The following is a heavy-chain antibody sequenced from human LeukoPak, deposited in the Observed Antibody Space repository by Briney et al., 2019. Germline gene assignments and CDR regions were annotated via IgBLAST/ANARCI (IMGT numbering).Heavy chain of an antibody. CDR3: ARDSSSWYESTT. Sequence: ASVKVSCKTSGGTFNNSAISWVRQAPGQGLEWMGGIIPIFGTANYAQKFQGRVTITTDESTSTAYMELSSLRSEDTAVYYCARDSSSWYESTTWGQGTLVTVSS. D-gene: IGHD6-13*01. J-gene: IGHJ5*02. V-gene: IGHV1-69*05. CDR1: GGTFNNSA. CDR2: IIPIFGTA.